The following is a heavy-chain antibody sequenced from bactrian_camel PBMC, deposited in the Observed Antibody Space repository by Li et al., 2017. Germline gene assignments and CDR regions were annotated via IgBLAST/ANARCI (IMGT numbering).Heavy chain of an antibody. CDR3: ALRQSLYCSGRRPMRAADFDD. CDR1: GNSVSRYC. J-gene: IGHJ6*01. V-gene: IGHV3S53*01. CDR2: IDVNDKP. D-gene: IGHD1*01. Sequence: HVQLVESGGGSVQAGGSLRLSCAATGNSVSRYCMGWFRQAPGKQRESVAVIDVNDKPTYANSMKDRFTISKDHAKITVYLQLNSLKPEDTAMYYCALRQSLYCSGRRPMRAADFDDWGQGTQVTVS.